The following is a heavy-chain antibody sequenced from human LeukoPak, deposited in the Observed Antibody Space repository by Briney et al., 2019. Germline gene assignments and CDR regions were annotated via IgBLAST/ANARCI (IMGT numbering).Heavy chain of an antibody. CDR1: GFTFSSND. Sequence: GGSLRLSCAASGFTFSSNDMSWVRQAPGKGLEWVSVFYSAGSTYYADSVKGRFVVSRDNSKDTLYLQMNSLRAEDTAVYYCARGYTNQYWGQGTLVTVSS. D-gene: IGHD2-2*02. V-gene: IGHV3-53*01. CDR2: FYSAGST. J-gene: IGHJ4*02. CDR3: ARGYTNQY.